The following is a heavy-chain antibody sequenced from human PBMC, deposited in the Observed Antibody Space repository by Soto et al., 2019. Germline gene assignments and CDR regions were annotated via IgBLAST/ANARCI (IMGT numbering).Heavy chain of an antibody. V-gene: IGHV3-7*01. CDR3: ECAAAVDY. CDR1: GFTFNSCW. CDR2: INPDGSDK. Sequence: GGSLRLSCVGSGFTFNSCWMTWVRQAPGKGLEWVANINPDGSDKYYVDSVRGRFTISKDNAKNSLYLQMNSLRADDTAVYYCECAAAVDYWGQGTQVTVSS. J-gene: IGHJ4*02. D-gene: IGHD6-25*01.